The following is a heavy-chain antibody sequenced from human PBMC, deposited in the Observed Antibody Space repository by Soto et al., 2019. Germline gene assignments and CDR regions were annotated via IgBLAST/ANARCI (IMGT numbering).Heavy chain of an antibody. V-gene: IGHV4-39*01. D-gene: IGHD1-1*01. CDR3: AANRYNWNVMFDP. Sequence: SETLSLTCAVSGGSISSSSYYWGWIRQPPGKGLEWIGSIYYSGSTYYNPSLKSRVTISVDTSKNQFSLKLSSVTAADTAVYYCAANRYNWNVMFDPWGQGTLVTVSS. CDR1: GGSISSSSYY. CDR2: IYYSGST. J-gene: IGHJ5*02.